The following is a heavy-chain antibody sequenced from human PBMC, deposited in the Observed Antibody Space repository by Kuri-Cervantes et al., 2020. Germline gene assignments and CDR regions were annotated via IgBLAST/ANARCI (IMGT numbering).Heavy chain of an antibody. CDR2: INPNTGGT. Sequence: GESLKISCKGSGYSFTGYYIYWVRQAPGQGLEWMGWINPNTGGTKYAQRFQGRVTMTRDTSITTAYMELTSLRSDDTAVYYCARALYYDREGDDIWGQGTMVTVSS. CDR1: GYSFTGYY. CDR3: ARALYYDREGDDI. V-gene: IGHV1-2*02. J-gene: IGHJ3*02. D-gene: IGHD3-16*01.